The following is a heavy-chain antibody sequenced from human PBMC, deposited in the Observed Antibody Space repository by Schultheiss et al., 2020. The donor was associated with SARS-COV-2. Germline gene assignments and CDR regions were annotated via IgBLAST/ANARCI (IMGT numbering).Heavy chain of an antibody. V-gene: IGHV3-11*01. J-gene: IGHJ6*02. Sequence: GESLKISCAASGFTVSSNYMSWVRQAPGKGLEWISYISSSATTIYYADSVKGRFTISRDNVKNSLYLQMNSLRAEDTAVYYCARGSTLGYGMDVWGQGTTVTVSS. CDR1: GFTVSSNY. D-gene: IGHD5/OR15-5a*01. CDR2: ISSSATTI. CDR3: ARGSTLGYGMDV.